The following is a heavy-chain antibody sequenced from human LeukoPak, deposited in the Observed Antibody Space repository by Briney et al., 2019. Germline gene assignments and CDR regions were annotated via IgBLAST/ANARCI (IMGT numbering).Heavy chain of an antibody. Sequence: PGGSLRLSCAASGFTFSSYAMHWVRQAPGKGLEWVAVISYDGRNKYYADSVKGRFTISRDNAKNSLYLQMNSLRAEDTAVYYCARDLRSSSWYLFDYWGQGTLVTVSS. CDR1: GFTFSSYA. V-gene: IGHV3-30*04. D-gene: IGHD6-13*01. J-gene: IGHJ4*02. CDR3: ARDLRSSSWYLFDY. CDR2: ISYDGRNK.